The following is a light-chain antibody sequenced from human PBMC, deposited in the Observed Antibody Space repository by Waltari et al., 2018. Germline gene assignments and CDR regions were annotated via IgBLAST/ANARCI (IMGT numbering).Light chain of an antibody. Sequence: EIVLTQSPGTLSLSPGERVTLACRASQSVGRSLAWYQQKPGQAPRLLIYDTSRRATGIPDRFSGSGSGTDFSLTISRLEPEDFAVYYCQHYLRLPATFGQGTKVEI. J-gene: IGKJ1*01. CDR2: DTS. CDR3: QHYLRLPAT. CDR1: QSVGRS. V-gene: IGKV3-20*01.